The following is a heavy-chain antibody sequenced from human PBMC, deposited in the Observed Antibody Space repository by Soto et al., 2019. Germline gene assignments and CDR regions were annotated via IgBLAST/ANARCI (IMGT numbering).Heavy chain of an antibody. CDR3: AKKGPGYYYGSGDAY. CDR1: GFTFNRYG. V-gene: IGHV3-30*18. CDR2: ISYDGSNK. J-gene: IGHJ4*02. D-gene: IGHD3-10*01. Sequence: QVQLVESGGGVVQPGKSLRLSCAASGFTFNRYGMHWVRQAPGKGLEWVAVISYDGSNKYYADSVRGRFTISRDNSKNTVFLLMSSLRAEDTAVYYCAKKGPGYYYGSGDAYWGQGTLVTVSS.